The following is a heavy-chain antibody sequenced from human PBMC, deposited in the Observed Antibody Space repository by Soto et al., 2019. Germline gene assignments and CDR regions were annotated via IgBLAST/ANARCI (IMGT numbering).Heavy chain of an antibody. Sequence: SETLSLTCSVSGGPISSSSYYWGWIRQAPGKGLEWLATIYYTGYTYHNPSLKSHVTISVDTSKDQFSLELTSVTAADTALYYCARSAIATHWFFDLWGRGTLVTAPQ. CDR2: IYYTGYT. CDR3: ARSAIATHWFFDL. CDR1: GGPISSSSYY. D-gene: IGHD5-18*01. V-gene: IGHV4-39*01. J-gene: IGHJ2*01.